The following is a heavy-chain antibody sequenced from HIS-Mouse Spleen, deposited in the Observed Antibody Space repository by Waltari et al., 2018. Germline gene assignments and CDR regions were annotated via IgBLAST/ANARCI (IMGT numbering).Heavy chain of an antibody. CDR2: IYYSGRT. Sequence: QLQLQESVPGLVKPSETLSLTWTVSGGSISSSSYYWGWIRQPPGKGLEWIGSIYYSGRTSYTPSLKSRVTISVAPSKNQFSLKLSSVTAADTAVYYCAREIPYSSSWYDWYFDLWGRGTLVTVSS. CDR3: AREIPYSSSWYDWYFDL. J-gene: IGHJ2*01. D-gene: IGHD6-13*01. CDR1: GGSISSSSYY. V-gene: IGHV4-39*07.